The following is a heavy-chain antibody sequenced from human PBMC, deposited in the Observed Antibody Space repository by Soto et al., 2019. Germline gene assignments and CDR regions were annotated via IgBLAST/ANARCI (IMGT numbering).Heavy chain of an antibody. J-gene: IGHJ6*02. V-gene: IGHV1-46*01. CDR1: GYTFTCYS. CDR2: INPSGGST. D-gene: IGHD1-26*01. Sequence: ASFKLSCESSGYTFTCYSMQWVRHAPGQGLEWMGIINPSGGSTSYAQKFQGRVTMTRDTSTSTVYMELSSLRSEDTAVYYCARGGQWELTAWDYYYGMDVWGQGTTVNVSS. CDR3: ARGGQWELTAWDYYYGMDV.